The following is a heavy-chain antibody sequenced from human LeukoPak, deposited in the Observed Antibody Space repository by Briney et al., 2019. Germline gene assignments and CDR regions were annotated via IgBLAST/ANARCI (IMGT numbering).Heavy chain of an antibody. J-gene: IGHJ4*02. V-gene: IGHV1-3*01. D-gene: IGHD4-17*01. CDR2: INAGNGNT. CDR3: ARGGDPQFDY. Sequence: VXXAPGQRXEWMGWINAGNGNTKYSQKFQGRVTITRDTSASTAYMELSSLRSEDTAVYYCARGGDPQFDYWGQGTLVTVSS.